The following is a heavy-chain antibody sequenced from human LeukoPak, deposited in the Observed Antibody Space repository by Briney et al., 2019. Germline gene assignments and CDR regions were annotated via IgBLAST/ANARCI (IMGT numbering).Heavy chain of an antibody. CDR2: ILSTGTT. CDR3: ARATSFWDPVPALDV. D-gene: IGHD3-3*01. J-gene: IGHJ6*04. V-gene: IGHV4-4*07. CDR1: GTSFTNYF. Sequence: SETLSLTCTVSGTSFTNYFWVWIRQPAGMGLEWIGRILSTGTTNYNPSLKRRVSMSMDTAKNQISLKLTSLTAADTAIYYCARATSFWDPVPALDVWGKGTTVTVSS.